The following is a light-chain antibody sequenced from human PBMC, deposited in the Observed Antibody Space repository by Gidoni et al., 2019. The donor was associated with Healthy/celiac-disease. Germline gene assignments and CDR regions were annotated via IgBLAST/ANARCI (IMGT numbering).Light chain of an antibody. J-gene: IGKJ2*01. CDR1: QSVSSSY. V-gene: IGKV3-20*01. CDR3: QQYGSSPLYT. CDR2: GAS. Sequence: EIVLTQSPGTLSLSPGERATLSCRASQSVSSSYVAWYQQKPGQAPRLLIYGASSRATGIPDRFSGSGSGTDFTLTISRLEPEDFAVYYCQQYGSSPLYTFXXXTKLEIK.